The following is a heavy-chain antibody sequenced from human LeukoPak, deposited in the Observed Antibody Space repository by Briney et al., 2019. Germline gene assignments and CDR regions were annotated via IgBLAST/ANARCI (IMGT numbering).Heavy chain of an antibody. Sequence: PSETLSLTCAVYGGSFSGYYWSWIRQPPGKGLEWIGEINHSGSTNYNPSLKSRVTISVDTSKNQFSLKLSSVTAADTAVYYCARRRDGYNLADAFDIWGQGTMVTVSS. D-gene: IGHD5-24*01. V-gene: IGHV4-34*01. CDR2: INHSGST. CDR3: ARRRDGYNLADAFDI. CDR1: GGSFSGYY. J-gene: IGHJ3*02.